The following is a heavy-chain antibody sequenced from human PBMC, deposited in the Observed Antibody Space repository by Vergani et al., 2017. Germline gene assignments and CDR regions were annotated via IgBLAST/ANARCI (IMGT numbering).Heavy chain of an antibody. J-gene: IGHJ4*02. CDR1: GFTFSSYG. Sequence: QVQLVESGGGVVQPGRSLRLSCAASGFTFSSYGMHWVRQAPGKGLEWVAVIWYDGSNKYYADSVKGRFPISRDNSKNTLYLQMNSLRAEDTAVYYCARDADTAMVVYYFDYWGQGTLVTVSS. CDR3: ARDADTAMVVYYFDY. D-gene: IGHD5-18*01. CDR2: IWYDGSNK. V-gene: IGHV3-33*01.